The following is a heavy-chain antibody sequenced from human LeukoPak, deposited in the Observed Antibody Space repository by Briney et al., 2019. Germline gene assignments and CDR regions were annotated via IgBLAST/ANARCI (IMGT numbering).Heavy chain of an antibody. V-gene: IGHV3-21*01. J-gene: IGHJ3*02. CDR2: ISSSSSYI. Sequence: GGSLRLSCAASGFTFSSYSMNWVRQAPGKGLEWVSSISSSSSYIYYADSVKGRFTISRDNAKNSLYLQMNSLRAEDTAVYYCARERLPYYFDSRRAFDIWGQGTMVTVSS. D-gene: IGHD3-22*01. CDR1: GFTFSSYS. CDR3: ARERLPYYFDSRRAFDI.